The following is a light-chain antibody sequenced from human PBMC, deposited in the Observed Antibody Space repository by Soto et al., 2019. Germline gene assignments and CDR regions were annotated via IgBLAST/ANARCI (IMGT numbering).Light chain of an antibody. CDR3: QHYNNWPRT. Sequence: EIVMTQSPATLSVSPGERATLSCRASQSVSSNLAWYQQKPGQAPRLLIYGASTRATGIPARFSGSGSGTEFTLTINSLQSADFAVYYCQHYNNWPRTFGQGTKVQI. J-gene: IGKJ1*01. CDR1: QSVSSN. V-gene: IGKV3-15*01. CDR2: GAS.